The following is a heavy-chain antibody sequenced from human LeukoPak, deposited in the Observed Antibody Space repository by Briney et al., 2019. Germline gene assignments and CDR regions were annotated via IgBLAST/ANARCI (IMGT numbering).Heavy chain of an antibody. D-gene: IGHD2-15*01. CDR2: IWYDGSNK. Sequence: GRSLRLSCAASGFTFSSYGMHWVRQAPGKGLEWVAVIWYDGSNKYYADSVKGRFTISRDNSKNTLYLQMNSLRAEDTAVYYCARAGPGRAAYYYYGMDVWGQGTTVTVSS. CDR1: GFTFSSYG. CDR3: ARAGPGRAAYYYYGMDV. J-gene: IGHJ6*02. V-gene: IGHV3-33*01.